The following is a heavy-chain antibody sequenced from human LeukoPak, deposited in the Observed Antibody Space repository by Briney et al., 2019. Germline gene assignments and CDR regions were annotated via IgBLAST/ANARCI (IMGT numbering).Heavy chain of an antibody. J-gene: IGHJ6*02. CDR1: GYIFTSYD. CDR3: VRVQSGSYARYGMDV. V-gene: IGHV1-8*01. Sequence: GASVKVSCKASGYIFTSYDINWVRQATGQGLEWMGWMNPNNGHTGYSQEFQGRVTMTRDTSISTAYMELSSLRSDDTAVYYCVRVQSGSYARYGMDVWGQGTTVTVSS. CDR2: MNPNNGHT. D-gene: IGHD1-26*01.